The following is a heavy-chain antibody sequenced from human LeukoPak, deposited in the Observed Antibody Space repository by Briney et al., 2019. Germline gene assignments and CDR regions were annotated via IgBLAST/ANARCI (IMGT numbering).Heavy chain of an antibody. D-gene: IGHD3-22*01. Sequence: GGSLRLSCAASGFSVSSNYMSWVRQAPGKGLEWVSVIYSGGTTYYADSVKGRFIISRDNSKNTLYLQMNNLRAEDTAVYYCARSPWGITMIAEAWGQGTLGTVSS. CDR1: GFSVSSNY. CDR3: ARSPWGITMIAEA. CDR2: IYSGGTT. V-gene: IGHV3-53*01. J-gene: IGHJ5*02.